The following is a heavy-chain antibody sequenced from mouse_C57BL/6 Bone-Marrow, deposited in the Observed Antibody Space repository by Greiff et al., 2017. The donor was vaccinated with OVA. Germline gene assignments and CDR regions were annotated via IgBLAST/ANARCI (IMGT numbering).Heavy chain of an antibody. J-gene: IGHJ4*01. CDR2: IDPSDSYT. CDR1: GYTFTSYW. CDR3: AREGVSYYAMDY. V-gene: IGHV1-50*01. Sequence: QVQLQQPGAELVKPGASVKLSCKASGYTFTSYWMQWVKQRPGQGLEWIGAIDPSDSYTNYNQKFKGKATLTVDTSSSTAYMQLSSLTSEDSAFYYCAREGVSYYAMDYWGQGTSVTVSS.